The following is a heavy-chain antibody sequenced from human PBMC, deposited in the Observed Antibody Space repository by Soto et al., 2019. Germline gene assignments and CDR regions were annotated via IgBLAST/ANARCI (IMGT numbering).Heavy chain of an antibody. CDR1: GFTFADYA. CDR3: AKGVGATVYYYYGMDV. Sequence: GGSLRLSCAASGFTFADYAVHWVRQAPGKGLEWVSGISWNSGSIGYADSVKGRFTISRDNAKNSLYLQMNSLRTEDTALYYCAKGVGATVYYYYGMDVWGQGTTVTVSS. CDR2: ISWNSGSI. D-gene: IGHD1-26*01. V-gene: IGHV3-9*01. J-gene: IGHJ6*02.